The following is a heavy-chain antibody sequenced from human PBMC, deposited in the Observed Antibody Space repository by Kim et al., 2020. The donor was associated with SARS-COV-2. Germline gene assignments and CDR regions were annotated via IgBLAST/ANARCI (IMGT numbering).Heavy chain of an antibody. CDR3: ARLRTVYYYYGMDV. Sequence: SPSFQGQVTFSADKSISTAYLQWSSLKASDTAMYYCARLRTVYYYYGMDVWGQGTTVTVSS. V-gene: IGHV5-51*01. J-gene: IGHJ6*02.